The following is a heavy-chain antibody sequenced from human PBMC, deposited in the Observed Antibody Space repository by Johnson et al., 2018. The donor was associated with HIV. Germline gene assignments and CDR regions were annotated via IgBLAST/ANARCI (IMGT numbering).Heavy chain of an antibody. J-gene: IGHJ3*01. D-gene: IGHD6-19*01. CDR2: IYSGGST. V-gene: IGHV3-66*03. Sequence: VQLVESGGGLIQPGGSLRLSCAASGFTVSSNYMSWVRQAPGKGLEWVSVIYSGGSTYYADSVKGRFTISRDNSKNTLYLQMNSLRAEDTAVYYCARVQRSGWFHTDAFDLWGQGTMVTVSS. CDR1: GFTVSSNY. CDR3: ARVQRSGWFHTDAFDL.